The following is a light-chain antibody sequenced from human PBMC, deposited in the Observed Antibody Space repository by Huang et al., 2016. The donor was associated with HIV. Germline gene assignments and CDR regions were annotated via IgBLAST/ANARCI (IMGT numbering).Light chain of an antibody. CDR1: QRISTY. CDR2: AAS. J-gene: IGKJ3*01. Sequence: DIQMTQSPSSLSASVGDRVTITCRASQRISTYLNWYQQKPGKAPKLLIYAASTLQSGVPSRFSGSGSGTDFTLTISSLQPEDVATYYCQQTYSTLTFGPGTKVDIK. V-gene: IGKV1-39*01. CDR3: QQTYSTLT.